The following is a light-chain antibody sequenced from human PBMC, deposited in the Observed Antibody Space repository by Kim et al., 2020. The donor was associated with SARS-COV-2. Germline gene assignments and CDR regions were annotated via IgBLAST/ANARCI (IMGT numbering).Light chain of an antibody. V-gene: IGKV1-5*03. CDR3: QQYNNYPWT. Sequence: AAVGERVASTCRASQSISNWLVWYQHQPGKAPKLWISKASSLESGVPSRFSGSGYETEFSLTINSLQPDDSATYYCQQYNNYPWTFGQGTKVDIK. CDR1: QSISNW. J-gene: IGKJ1*01. CDR2: KAS.